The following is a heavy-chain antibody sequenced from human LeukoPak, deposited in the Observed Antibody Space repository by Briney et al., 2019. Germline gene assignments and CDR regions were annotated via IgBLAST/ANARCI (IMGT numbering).Heavy chain of an antibody. V-gene: IGHV1-69*13. CDR3: ARAQEGTSYYYYYGMDV. Sequence: ASVKVSCKASGGTFSSYAISWVRQAPGQGLEWMGGIIPIFGTANYAQKFQGRVTITADESTSTAYMELSSLRSEDTAVYYCARAQEGTSYYYYYGMDVWGQGTTVTVSS. J-gene: IGHJ6*02. CDR1: GGTFSSYA. D-gene: IGHD2-2*01. CDR2: IIPIFGTA.